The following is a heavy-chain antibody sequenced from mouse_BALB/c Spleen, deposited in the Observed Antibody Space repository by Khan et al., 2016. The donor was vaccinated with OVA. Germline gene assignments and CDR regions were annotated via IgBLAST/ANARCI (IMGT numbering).Heavy chain of an antibody. D-gene: IGHD4-1*01. Sequence: EVQLQESGGDLVKPGGSLKLSCVASGFTFSSYSMSWVRQTPDKRLEWVATISSDGDYTYFPDSVKGRFTISRDNAKNTLNLQMSSLKSEDTALYYCASHLTGSFAYWGQGTLVTVSA. CDR2: ISSDGDYT. CDR3: ASHLTGSFAY. CDR1: GFTFSSYS. V-gene: IGHV5-6*01. J-gene: IGHJ3*01.